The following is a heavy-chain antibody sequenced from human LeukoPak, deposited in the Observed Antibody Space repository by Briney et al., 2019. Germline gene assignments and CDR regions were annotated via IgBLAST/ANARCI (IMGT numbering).Heavy chain of an antibody. CDR2: INHSGST. V-gene: IGHV4-34*01. J-gene: IGHJ3*02. CDR3: ARGRWMAAFDI. Sequence: SEAMSLTCAVYGGSFSSYYWSWIRQPPGEGLEWIGEINHSGSTNYNPSLKSRVTISVDTSKNQFSLKLSSVTAADTAVYYCARGRWMAAFDIWGQGTMVAVSS. D-gene: IGHD5-12*01. CDR1: GGSFSSYY.